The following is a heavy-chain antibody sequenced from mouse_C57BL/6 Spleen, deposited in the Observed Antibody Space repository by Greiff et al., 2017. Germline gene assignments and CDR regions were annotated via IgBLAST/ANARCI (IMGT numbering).Heavy chain of an antibody. V-gene: IGHV1-82*01. CDR1: GYAFSSSW. CDR3: ARGMITTVGGEFAY. Sequence: VKLQQSGPELVKPGASVKISCKASGYAFSSSWMNWVKQRPGKGLEWIGRIYPGDGDTNYNGKFKGKATLTADKSSSTAYMQLSSLTSEDSAVYFCARGMITTVGGEFAYWGQGTLVTVSA. D-gene: IGHD1-1*01. J-gene: IGHJ3*01. CDR2: IYPGDGDT.